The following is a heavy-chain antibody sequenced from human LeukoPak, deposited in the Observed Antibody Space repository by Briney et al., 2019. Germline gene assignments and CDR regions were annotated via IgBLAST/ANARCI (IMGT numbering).Heavy chain of an antibody. CDR2: INSDGSST. J-gene: IGHJ4*02. V-gene: IGHV3-74*01. CDR1: GFTFSTYW. Sequence: GGSLRLSCAASGFTFSTYWMHWVRQAAGKGLVWVSRINSDGSSTTYADSVKGRFTISKDNAENTMYLQMSSLRAEDTAVYYCARGGGRDGYQQTVVDYWGQGTLVTVSS. CDR3: ARGGGRDGYQQTVVDY. D-gene: IGHD5-24*01.